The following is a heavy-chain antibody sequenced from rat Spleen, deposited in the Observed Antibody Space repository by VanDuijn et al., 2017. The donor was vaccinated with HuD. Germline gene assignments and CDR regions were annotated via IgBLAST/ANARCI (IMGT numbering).Heavy chain of an antibody. Sequence: QVQLKESGPGLVQPSQALSLTCTVSGLSLTSNSVSWIRQPPGKGLEWMGVIWSHGGIDYNSAIKSRLSISKDTSKSQAFLKMNSLQAEDTATYYCARDTGSSYGWFANWGQGTLVTVSS. D-gene: IGHD1-2*01. CDR2: IWSHGGI. V-gene: IGHV2-47*01. CDR1: GLSLTSNS. J-gene: IGHJ3*01. CDR3: ARDTGSSYGWFAN.